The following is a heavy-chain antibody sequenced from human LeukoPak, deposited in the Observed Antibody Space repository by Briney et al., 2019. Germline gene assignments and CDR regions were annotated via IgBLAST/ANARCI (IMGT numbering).Heavy chain of an antibody. D-gene: IGHD3-22*01. CDR1: GFTFSSYE. Sequence: GGSLRLSCAASGFTFSSYEMNWVSQAPGKGLEGVSYISSSGSTIYYADSLKGRFTISRDNAKNSLYLQMNSLRAEDTAVYYCARAHYYDSSGLDFWGQGTLVTVSS. CDR2: ISSSGSTI. V-gene: IGHV3-48*03. J-gene: IGHJ4*02. CDR3: ARAHYYDSSGLDF.